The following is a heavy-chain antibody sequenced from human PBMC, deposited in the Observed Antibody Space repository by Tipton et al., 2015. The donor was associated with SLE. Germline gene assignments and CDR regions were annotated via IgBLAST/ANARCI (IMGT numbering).Heavy chain of an antibody. CDR1: GFTVSSNY. J-gene: IGHJ4*02. D-gene: IGHD4-11*01. Sequence: SLRLSCAASGFTVSSNYMTWVRQAPGKGLEWVGRIKTKAEGGTTEYAAPVKGRFTILRDDSKNTLYLQMNSLKTEVTAVYFCTTRIVTTSDYWGQGTLVTVSS. CDR3: TTRIVTTSDY. V-gene: IGHV3-15*01. CDR2: IKTKAEGGTT.